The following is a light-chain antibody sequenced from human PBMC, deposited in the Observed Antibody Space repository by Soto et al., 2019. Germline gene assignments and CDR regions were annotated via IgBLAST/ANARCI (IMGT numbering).Light chain of an antibody. V-gene: IGLV2-14*01. CDR1: SSDIGADDF. CDR3: SSYRKTTFPHVV. J-gene: IGLJ2*01. CDR2: EVT. Sequence: QSALTQPASVSGSPGQSITISCTGTSSDIGADDFVSWYQHHPDKTPKLIIFEVTYRPTGISHRFSASKSGNTASLTISGLEAEDEAFYYCSSYRKTTFPHVVFGGGTKLTVV.